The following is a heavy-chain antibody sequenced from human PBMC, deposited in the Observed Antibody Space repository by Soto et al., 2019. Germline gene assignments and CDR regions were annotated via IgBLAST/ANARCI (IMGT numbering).Heavy chain of an antibody. CDR2: IWYDGSNK. J-gene: IGHJ3*02. CDR1: GFTFSSCG. D-gene: IGHD2-15*01. CDR3: ARDQGYCSGGSCYSDAFDI. V-gene: IGHV3-33*01. Sequence: QVQLVESGGGVVQPGRSLRLSCAASGFTFSSCGMHWDRQSPGKGLEWVAVIWYDGSNKYYADSVKGRFTISRDNSKNTLYLQMNSLRAEDTAVYYCARDQGYCSGGSCYSDAFDIWGQGTMVTVSS.